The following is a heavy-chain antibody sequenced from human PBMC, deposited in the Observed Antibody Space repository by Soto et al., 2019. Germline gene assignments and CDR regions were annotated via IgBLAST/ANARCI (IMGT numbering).Heavy chain of an antibody. J-gene: IGHJ4*02. CDR3: ARENVDIGATPLGY. CDR2: ISYDGSNK. D-gene: IGHD5-12*01. CDR1: GFTFSSYA. Sequence: PGGSLRLSCAASGFTFSSYAMHWVRQAPGKGLEWVAVISYDGSNKYYADSVKGRFTISRDNSKNTLYLQMNSLRAEDTAVYYCARENVDIGATPLGYWGQGTLVTVSS. V-gene: IGHV3-30-3*01.